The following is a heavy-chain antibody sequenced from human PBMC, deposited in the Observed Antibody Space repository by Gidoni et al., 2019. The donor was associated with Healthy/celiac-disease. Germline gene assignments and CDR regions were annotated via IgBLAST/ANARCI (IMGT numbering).Heavy chain of an antibody. CDR2: INAGNGNT. V-gene: IGHV1-3*01. D-gene: IGHD6-19*01. CDR3: ARDHVRYSSGWYGMDV. CDR1: GYTFTSYA. Sequence: QVQLVQSGAEVKKPGASVKVSCKASGYTFTSYAMHWVRQAPGQRLEWMGWINAGNGNTKYSQKFQGRVTITRDTSASTAYMELSSLRSEDTAVYYCARDHVRYSSGWYGMDVWGQGTTVTVSS. J-gene: IGHJ6*02.